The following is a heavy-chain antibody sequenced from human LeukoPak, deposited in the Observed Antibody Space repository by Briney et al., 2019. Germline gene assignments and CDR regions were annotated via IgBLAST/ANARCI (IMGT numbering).Heavy chain of an antibody. J-gene: IGHJ5*02. D-gene: IGHD4-17*01. CDR1: GGSISSYY. CDR2: IYYSGST. CDR3: ARGHGDYSNWFDP. Sequence: PSETLSLTCTVSGGSISSYYWSWIRQPPGKGLEWIGYIYYSGSTNYNPSLKSRVTISVDTSKHQFSLKLSSVTAADTAVYYCARGHGDYSNWFDPWGQGTLVTVSS. V-gene: IGHV4-59*08.